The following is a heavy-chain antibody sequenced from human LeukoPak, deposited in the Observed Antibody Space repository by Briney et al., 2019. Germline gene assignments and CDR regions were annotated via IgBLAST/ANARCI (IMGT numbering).Heavy chain of an antibody. Sequence: APVKVSCKASGYTFTSYGISWVRQAPGQGLEWMGWISSYTGNTNYAQKLQGRVTMTTDTSTSTAYMELRSLRSDDTAVYYCARDLQGAVAGSGSRYWGQGTLVTVSS. J-gene: IGHJ4*02. CDR2: ISSYTGNT. CDR1: GYTFTSYG. D-gene: IGHD6-19*01. CDR3: ARDLQGAVAGSGSRY. V-gene: IGHV1-18*01.